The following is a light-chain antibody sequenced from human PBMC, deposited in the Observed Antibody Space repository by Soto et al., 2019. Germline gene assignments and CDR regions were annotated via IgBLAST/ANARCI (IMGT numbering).Light chain of an antibody. V-gene: IGKV3-15*01. J-gene: IGKJ2*01. Sequence: EIVMTQSPATLSVFPGERATLSGRASQSVSSNLAWYQQKPGQAPRLLIYGASTRATGIPARFSGSGSGTEFTLTISSLQSEDFAVYYCQQYNKLPPYTFGQGTKLEIK. CDR2: GAS. CDR3: QQYNKLPPYT. CDR1: QSVSSN.